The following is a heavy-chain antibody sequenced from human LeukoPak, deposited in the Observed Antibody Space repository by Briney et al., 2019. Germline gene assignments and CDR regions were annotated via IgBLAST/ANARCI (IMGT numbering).Heavy chain of an antibody. CDR1: GGSISSSSYY. CDR3: ATGAGPFDY. CDR2: IYHSGST. V-gene: IGHV4-39*07. J-gene: IGHJ4*02. D-gene: IGHD4-17*01. Sequence: SETLSLTCTVSGGSISSSSYYWGWIRQPPGKGLEWIGSIYHSGSTYYNPSLKSRVTISVDTSKNQFSLKLSSVTAADTAVYFCATGAGPFDYWGQGILVTVSS.